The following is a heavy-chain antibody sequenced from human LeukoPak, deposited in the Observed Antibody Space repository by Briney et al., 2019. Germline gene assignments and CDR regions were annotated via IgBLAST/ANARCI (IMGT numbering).Heavy chain of an antibody. CDR2: IHYSGST. V-gene: IGHV4-39*01. Sequence: SETLSLTCTVSGGSISSSNYYWGWIRQPPGKGLEWIGSIHYSGSTYYNPSLKSRVTISVDTSKNQFSLKLSSVTAADTAVYYCARRRIVATIDYWGQGTLVTVSS. D-gene: IGHD5-12*01. CDR3: ARRRIVATIDY. CDR1: GGSISSSNYY. J-gene: IGHJ4*02.